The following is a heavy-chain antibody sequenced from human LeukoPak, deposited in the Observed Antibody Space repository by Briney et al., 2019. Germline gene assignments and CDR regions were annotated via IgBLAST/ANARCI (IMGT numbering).Heavy chain of an antibody. D-gene: IGHD3-22*01. Sequence: GGSLRLSCAASGFTFSSHVMSWVRQAPGKGLEWVSGISGSGGITSYADSVKGRFTISRDNSKNTLYLQMNSLRAEDTAVYYCAKPQGRDYYDSSGYDYWGQGTLVTVSS. CDR1: GFTFSSHV. CDR2: ISGSGGIT. CDR3: AKPQGRDYYDSSGYDY. J-gene: IGHJ4*02. V-gene: IGHV3-23*01.